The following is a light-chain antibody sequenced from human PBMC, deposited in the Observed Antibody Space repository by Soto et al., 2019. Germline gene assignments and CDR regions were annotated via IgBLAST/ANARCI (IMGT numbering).Light chain of an antibody. CDR1: SSNIGAGYV. CDR2: SDN. V-gene: IGLV1-40*01. Sequence: QSVLTQPPSVSGAPGQRVTISCTGSSSNIGAGYVVHWYQQLPGAAPKLLIFSDNNRPSGVPDRFSGSKSGTSASLAITGLGAEDGAVYISHPYDNNRDYVFGTGPK. CDR3: HPYDNNRDYV. J-gene: IGLJ1*01.